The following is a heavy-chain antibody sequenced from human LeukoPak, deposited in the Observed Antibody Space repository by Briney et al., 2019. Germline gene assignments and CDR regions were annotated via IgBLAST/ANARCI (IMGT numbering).Heavy chain of an antibody. V-gene: IGHV6-1*01. J-gene: IGHJ4*02. D-gene: IGHD1-20*01. Sequence: SQTLSLTCAISGDSVSSSSIAWNWIRLSPSRGLEWLGRTYCKSKWYNDYAVSVKSRIIINPDTSKNQFSLQLNSVTPEDTAVYYCARYNWNDGARYFDYWGQGILVTVSS. CDR3: ARYNWNDGARYFDY. CDR2: TYCKSKWYN. CDR1: GDSVSSSSIA.